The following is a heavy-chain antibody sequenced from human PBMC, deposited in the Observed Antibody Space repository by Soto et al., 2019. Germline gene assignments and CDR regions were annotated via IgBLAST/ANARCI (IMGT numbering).Heavy chain of an antibody. CDR1: GFTFDDYA. Sequence: GGSLRLSCAASGFTFDDYAMHWVRQAPGKGLEWVSGISWNSGSIGYADSVKGRFTISRDNAKNSLYLQMNSLRAEDTALYYCAKDTVNYGMDVWGQGTTVTVSS. D-gene: IGHD3-10*01. CDR2: ISWNSGSI. J-gene: IGHJ6*02. CDR3: AKDTVNYGMDV. V-gene: IGHV3-9*01.